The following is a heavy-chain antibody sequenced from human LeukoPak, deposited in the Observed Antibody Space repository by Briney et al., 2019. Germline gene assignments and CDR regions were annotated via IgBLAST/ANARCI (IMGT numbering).Heavy chain of an antibody. V-gene: IGHV4-61*01. CDR2: IYYSGST. CDR3: ARFLSSYYYYMDV. D-gene: IGHD6-6*01. Sequence: SETLSLTCTVSGGSVSSGSYYWSWIRQPPGKGLEWIGYIYYSGSTNCNPSLKSRVTISVDTSKNQFSLKLSSVTAADTAVYYCARFLSSYYYYMDVWGKGTTVTVSS. J-gene: IGHJ6*03. CDR1: GGSVSSGSYY.